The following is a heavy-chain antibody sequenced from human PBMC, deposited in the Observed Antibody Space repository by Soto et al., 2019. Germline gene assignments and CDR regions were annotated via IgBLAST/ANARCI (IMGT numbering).Heavy chain of an antibody. CDR1: GGSFSGYY. J-gene: IGHJ4*02. CDR2: INHTGST. Sequence: KPSETLSLTCDVYGGSFSGYYWTWIRQSPGKGLEWIGEINHTGSTNYNPSLKSRVTISVDASKNQFSLKLSSVTAADAAVYYCARPRKWLQYFEYWGQGTLVTVSS. D-gene: IGHD2-8*01. V-gene: IGHV4-34*01. CDR3: ARPRKWLQYFEY.